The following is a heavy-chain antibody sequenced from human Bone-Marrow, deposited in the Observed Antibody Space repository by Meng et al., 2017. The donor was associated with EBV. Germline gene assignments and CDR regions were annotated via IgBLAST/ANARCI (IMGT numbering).Heavy chain of an antibody. CDR3: ASYHGSGSSIDY. J-gene: IGHJ4*02. V-gene: IGHV3-11*01. CDR1: GFTLRAYS. CDR2: ISNSGSNI. D-gene: IGHD3-10*01. Sequence: VQLVEAGVVLAKAGGSVRLCFACLGFTLRAYSVSWIRQAPGKGLEWVSHISNSGSNIYYAASVKGRFTISRDNAKNSLYLQMSSLRAEDTAVYYCASYHGSGSSIDYWGQGTLVTVSS.